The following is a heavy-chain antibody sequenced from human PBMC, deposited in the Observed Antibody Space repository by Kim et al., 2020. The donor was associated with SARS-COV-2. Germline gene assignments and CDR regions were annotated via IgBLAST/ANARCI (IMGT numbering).Heavy chain of an antibody. D-gene: IGHD1-26*01. CDR2: IDPSDSYT. J-gene: IGHJ4*02. V-gene: IGHV5-10-1*01. Sequence: GESLKISCKGSGYSFTSYWISWVRQMPGKGLEWMGRIDPSDSYTNYSPSFQGHVTISADKSISTANLQWSSLKASDTAMYYCAGLTVGARVTYFDYWGQGTLVTVSS. CDR1: GYSFTSYW. CDR3: AGLTVGARVTYFDY.